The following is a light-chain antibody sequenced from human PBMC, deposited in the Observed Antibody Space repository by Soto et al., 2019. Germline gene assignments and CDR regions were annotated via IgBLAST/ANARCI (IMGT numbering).Light chain of an antibody. J-gene: IGLJ1*01. Sequence: QSALTQPHSVSGSPGQSVTISCTGTSVDVGAYDFVSWYQQHPGKAPKLLIYVVSGRPSGVPHRFSGSKSGNAASLTISGLQAADEAADYCSSFTTTHTYVFGTGTKLTVL. CDR2: VVS. CDR1: SVDVGAYDF. V-gene: IGLV2-11*01. CDR3: SSFTTTHTYV.